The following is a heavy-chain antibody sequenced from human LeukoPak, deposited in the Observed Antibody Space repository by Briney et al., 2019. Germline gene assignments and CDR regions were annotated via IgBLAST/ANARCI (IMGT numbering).Heavy chain of an antibody. J-gene: IGHJ5*02. V-gene: IGHV1-69*01. CDR3: ASSYYYDSSGYYNWFDP. CDR2: MIPIFGTA. CDR1: GGTFSSYA. Sequence: GASVKVSCKASGGTFSSYAISAVRQAPGQGLEWMGGMIPIFGTANYAQKFQGRVTITADESTSTAYMELSSLRSEDTAVYYCASSYYYDSSGYYNWFDPWGQGTLVTVSS. D-gene: IGHD3-22*01.